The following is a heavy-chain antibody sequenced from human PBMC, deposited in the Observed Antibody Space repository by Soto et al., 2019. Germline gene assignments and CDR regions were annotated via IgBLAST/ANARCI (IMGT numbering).Heavy chain of an antibody. V-gene: IGHV4-30-4*01. CDR1: GGSISSGDYY. CDR2: IYYSGST. D-gene: IGHD2-15*01. J-gene: IGHJ5*02. CDR3: ASSRWWNWFDP. Sequence: QVQLQESGPGLVKPSQPLSPTCPVSGGSISSGDYYWSWIRQPPGKGLGWIGYIYYSGSTYYNPSLKSRVTISVDTSKNHFSLKLSSVTAADTAVYYCASSRWWNWFDPWGQGTLVTVAS.